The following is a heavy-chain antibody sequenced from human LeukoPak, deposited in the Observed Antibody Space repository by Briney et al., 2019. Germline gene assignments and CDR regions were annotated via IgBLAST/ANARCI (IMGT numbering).Heavy chain of an antibody. D-gene: IGHD6-13*01. V-gene: IGHV4-39*07. CDR2: VFYNGAT. CDR1: GGSISSSIYY. Sequence: SETLSLTCIVSGGSISSSIYYWAWVRQPPGKGLEWIGTVFYNGATQYNPSLKSRVTISVDTSKNQFSLKLSSVTAADTAVYYCARRLTSSWYEAFDIWGQGTMVTVSS. J-gene: IGHJ3*02. CDR3: ARRLTSSWYEAFDI.